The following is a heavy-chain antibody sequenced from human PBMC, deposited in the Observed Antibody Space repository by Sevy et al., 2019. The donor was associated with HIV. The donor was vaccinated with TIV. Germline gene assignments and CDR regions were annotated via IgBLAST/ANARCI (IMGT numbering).Heavy chain of an antibody. Sequence: ASVKVSCKASGYTFSNFDIHWVRQAPGQGLESMGLINPSGGYTNYAQSLQGRVTMTRDTSATTVYMELRSLRSEDTAVYYCAKDHSSGWYNWFDPWGQGTLVTVSS. D-gene: IGHD6-19*01. CDR2: INPSGGYT. CDR3: AKDHSSGWYNWFDP. CDR1: GYTFSNFD. V-gene: IGHV1-46*04. J-gene: IGHJ5*02.